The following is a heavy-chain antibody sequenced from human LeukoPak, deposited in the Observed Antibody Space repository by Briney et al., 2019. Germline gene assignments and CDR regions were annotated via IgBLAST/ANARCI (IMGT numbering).Heavy chain of an antibody. Sequence: PSETLSLTCAVSGYSISSGYYWGWIRQPPGKGLEWIGSIYHSGSTYYNPSLKSRVTISVDTSKNQFSLKLSSVTAADTAVYHCARVHYYDYVWGSYRYMGGSFDYWGQGTLVTVSS. J-gene: IGHJ4*02. CDR3: ARVHYYDYVWGSYRYMGGSFDY. D-gene: IGHD3-16*02. V-gene: IGHV4-38-2*01. CDR2: IYHSGST. CDR1: GYSISSGYY.